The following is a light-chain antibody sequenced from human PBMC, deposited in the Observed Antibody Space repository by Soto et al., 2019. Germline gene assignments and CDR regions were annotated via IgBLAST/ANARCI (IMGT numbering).Light chain of an antibody. CDR1: QSVSNNY. CDR2: DAS. V-gene: IGKV3-11*01. J-gene: IGKJ5*01. Sequence: EIVLTQSPGTLSLSPGERATLSCRAIQSVSNNYLAWYQQKPGQAPRLLIYDASNRATGIPARFSGSGSGTDFTLTIDNLEPEDFAIYYCQQRNNWPPITFGQGTRLEIK. CDR3: QQRNNWPPIT.